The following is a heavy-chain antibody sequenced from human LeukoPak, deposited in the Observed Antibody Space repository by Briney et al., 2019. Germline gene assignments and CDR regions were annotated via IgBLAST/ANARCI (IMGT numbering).Heavy chain of an antibody. CDR3: AREVVVVTSLLDI. CDR2: INPSGGST. CDR1: GYTFTSYY. Sequence: ASVKVSCKASGYTFTSYYMHWVRPAPGQGLEWMGIINPSGGSTSYAQKFQGRVTMTRDTSTSTVYMELSSLRSEDTAVYYCAREVVVVTSLLDIWGQGTMVTVSS. V-gene: IGHV1-46*01. J-gene: IGHJ3*02. D-gene: IGHD2-21*02.